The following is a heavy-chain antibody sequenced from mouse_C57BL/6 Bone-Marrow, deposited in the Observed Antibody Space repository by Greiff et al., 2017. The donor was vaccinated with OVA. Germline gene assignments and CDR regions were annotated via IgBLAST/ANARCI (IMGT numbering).Heavy chain of an antibody. CDR3: ARDPLYGSSYAWCAY. V-gene: IGHV1-55*01. J-gene: IGHJ3*01. D-gene: IGHD1-1*01. CDR2: IYPGSGST. CDR1: GYTFTSYW. Sequence: VQLQQPGAELVKPGASVKMSCKASGYTFTSYWMTWVKQRPGQGLEWIGDIYPGSGSTNYNEKFKSKATLTVDTSSSTAYMQLSSLTSEDSAVYYCARDPLYGSSYAWCAYWGHGTLVTVSA.